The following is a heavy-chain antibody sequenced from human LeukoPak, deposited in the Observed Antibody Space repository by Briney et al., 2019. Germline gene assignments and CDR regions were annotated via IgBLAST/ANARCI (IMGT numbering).Heavy chain of an antibody. J-gene: IGHJ4*02. CDR3: AKEVEMLFDY. D-gene: IGHD5-24*01. Sequence: PGGSLRLSCAASGFTFSSYAMHWVRQAPGKGLEWVAVIAYDGSKRNHADFVKGRFTISRDNSKNTLYLQMNSLRAEDTAVYYCAKEVEMLFDYWGQGTLVTVSS. CDR1: GFTFSSYA. CDR2: IAYDGSKR. V-gene: IGHV3-30-3*01.